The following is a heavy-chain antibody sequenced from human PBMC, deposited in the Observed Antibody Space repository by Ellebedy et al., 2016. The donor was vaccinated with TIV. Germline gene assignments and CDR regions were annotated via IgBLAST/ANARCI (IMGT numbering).Heavy chain of an antibody. CDR1: GFTFSNNP. CDR3: AKDRTTYIPTTGTYDY. Sequence: GGSLRLSXVVSGFTFSNNPMSWVRQAPGKGLQWVSAVSGTGGSTYYADSVKGRFSISRDNSKNTPYLQMNSLRAEDTAVYYCAKDRTTYIPTTGTYDYWGQGTLVTVSS. V-gene: IGHV3-23*01. J-gene: IGHJ4*02. CDR2: VSGTGGST. D-gene: IGHD1-1*01.